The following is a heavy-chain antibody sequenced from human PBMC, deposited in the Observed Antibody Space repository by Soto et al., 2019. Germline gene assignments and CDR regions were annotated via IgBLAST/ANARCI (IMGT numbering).Heavy chain of an antibody. V-gene: IGHV3-48*03. J-gene: IGHJ4*02. Sequence: LRLSCASSGFTFSNYDMNWVLQSPGMGLEWVSYISHSGASIDYADSVRGRFTISRDNAKNSLYLQMNSLRAEDTAVYYCARDAPLPQGRWLNLDFWGQGTLVTVSS. D-gene: IGHD5-12*01. CDR3: ARDAPLPQGRWLNLDF. CDR2: ISHSGASI. CDR1: GFTFSNYD.